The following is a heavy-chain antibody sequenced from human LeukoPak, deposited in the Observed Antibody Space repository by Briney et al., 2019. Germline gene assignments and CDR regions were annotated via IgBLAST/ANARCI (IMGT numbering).Heavy chain of an antibody. CDR1: GFTFTSYV. CDR2: IIGIVGKT. J-gene: IGHJ4*02. Sequence: GGSLRLSCAASGFTFTSYVMNWVRQAPGKGLEWVSAIIGIVGKTYYADYVKGRFTISRDNSENTVYIQMNSLRSEDTAVYYCAKDIWVGSTWPTHFDYWGQGTLVTVSS. D-gene: IGHD6-13*01. V-gene: IGHV3-23*01. CDR3: AKDIWVGSTWPTHFDY.